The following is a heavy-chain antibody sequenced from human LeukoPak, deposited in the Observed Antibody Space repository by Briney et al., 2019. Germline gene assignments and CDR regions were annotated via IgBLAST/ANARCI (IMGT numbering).Heavy chain of an antibody. J-gene: IGHJ4*02. CDR3: ARPIYAGTNGY. CDR1: GFTFSSYW. D-gene: IGHD2-8*01. Sequence: PGGSLRLSCAASGFTFSSYWMSWVRQAPGKGLEWVANIKQDGSEKYYVDSVKGRFIISRDNAKNALYLQMNTLRVEDTAVYYCARPIYAGTNGYWGQGALVTVSS. CDR2: IKQDGSEK. V-gene: IGHV3-7*01.